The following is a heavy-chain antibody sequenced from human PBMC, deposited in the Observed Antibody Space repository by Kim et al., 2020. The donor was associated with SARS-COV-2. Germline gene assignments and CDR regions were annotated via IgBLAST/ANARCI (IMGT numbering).Heavy chain of an antibody. Sequence: GGSLRLSCAASGFTFSSYSMNWVRQAPGKGLEWVSSIRSSSSYIYYADSVKGRFTISRDNAKNSLYLQMNSLRAEDTAVYYCAREPAIAVAPDYWGQGTLVTVSS. V-gene: IGHV3-21*01. D-gene: IGHD6-19*01. CDR2: IRSSSSYI. CDR3: AREPAIAVAPDY. J-gene: IGHJ4*02. CDR1: GFTFSSYS.